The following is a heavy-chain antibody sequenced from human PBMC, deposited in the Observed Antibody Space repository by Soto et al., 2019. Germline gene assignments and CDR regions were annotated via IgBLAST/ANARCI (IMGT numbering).Heavy chain of an antibody. CDR1: GFTFRAYS. V-gene: IGHV3-21*06. J-gene: IGHJ4*02. Sequence: EVQLVESGGSLFKPGGSLRLSCVDSGFTFRAYSMSWVRQTPGQGLEWVASITSSNTYIYYTRSVEGRFTISRDDAKNSLHLQMNTLRAEDTAVYYCVRDLLEGYGHARQPDYWGQGTLVTVSS. D-gene: IGHD2-15*01. CDR2: ITSSNTYI. CDR3: VRDLLEGYGHARQPDY.